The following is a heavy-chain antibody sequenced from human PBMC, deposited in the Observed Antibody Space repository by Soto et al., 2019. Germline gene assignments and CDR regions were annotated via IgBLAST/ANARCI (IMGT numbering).Heavy chain of an antibody. CDR2: IYYSAST. V-gene: IGHV4-59*08. Sequence: SETLSLTCTVSGGSISSYYWSWIRQPPGRGLEWIGYIYYSASTNYNPSQKRRVTISVDTSKNQLSLKMSSVTAADTAVYYCARHSVYCGGDCTIFDYWGQGTLVTVS. J-gene: IGHJ4*02. CDR3: ARHSVYCGGDCTIFDY. D-gene: IGHD2-21*02. CDR1: GGSISSYY.